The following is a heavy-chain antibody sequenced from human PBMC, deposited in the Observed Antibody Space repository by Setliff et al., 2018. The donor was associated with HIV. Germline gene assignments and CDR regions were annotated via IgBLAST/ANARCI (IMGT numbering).Heavy chain of an antibody. CDR1: GFTFSSYS. J-gene: IGHJ4*02. CDR3: AMFSSSSG. Sequence: LRLSCAASGFTFSSYSMNWVRQAPGKGLEWVSFITTKAYGGTKEYAASVKGRFTISRDDSKSIAYLQMNSLKTEDTAVYYCAMFSSSSGWGQGTQVTVSS. CDR2: ITTKAYGGTK. D-gene: IGHD6-6*01. V-gene: IGHV3-49*04.